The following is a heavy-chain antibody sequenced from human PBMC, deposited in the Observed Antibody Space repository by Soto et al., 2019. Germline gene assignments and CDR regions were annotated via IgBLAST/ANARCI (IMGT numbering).Heavy chain of an antibody. CDR3: ARQIHYDFWSGSRGVWFDP. D-gene: IGHD3-3*01. CDR2: IYPGDSDT. CDR1: GYSFTSYW. J-gene: IGHJ5*02. V-gene: IGHV5-51*01. Sequence: ESLKISCKGSGYSFTSYWIGWVRQMPGKGLEWMGIIYPGDSDTRYSPSFQGQVTISADKSISTAYLQWSSLKASDTAMYYCARQIHYDFWSGSRGVWFDPWGQGTLVTSPQ.